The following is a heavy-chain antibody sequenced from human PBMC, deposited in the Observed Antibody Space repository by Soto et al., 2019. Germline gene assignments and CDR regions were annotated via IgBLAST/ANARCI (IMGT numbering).Heavy chain of an antibody. D-gene: IGHD3-22*01. CDR3: VKRRSYHDSSAYVPSAFDL. Sequence: VGSLRLSCAASGFTVSSYAMSWVRQAPGKGLEWVSAISGGGGSTYDADSLKGRFTISRDNSKNTLYLQMNRLTAEHTAVYSCVKRRSYHDSSAYVPSAFDLWGQGTIVTVSS. J-gene: IGHJ3*01. CDR1: GFTVSSYA. V-gene: IGHV3-23*01. CDR2: ISGGGGST.